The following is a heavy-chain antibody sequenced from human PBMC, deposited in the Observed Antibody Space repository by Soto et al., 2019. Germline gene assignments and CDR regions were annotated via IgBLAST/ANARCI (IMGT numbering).Heavy chain of an antibody. V-gene: IGHV3-30-3*01. Sequence: PGGSLRLSCAASGFTFSSYAMHWVRQAPGKGLEWVAVISYDGSNKYYADSVKGRFTISRDNSKNTLYLQMNSLRAVDTAVYYCARDRTYYYGSGSYYTTGWFDPWGQGTLVTVSS. CDR1: GFTFSSYA. CDR3: ARDRTYYYGSGSYYTTGWFDP. CDR2: ISYDGSNK. D-gene: IGHD3-10*01. J-gene: IGHJ5*02.